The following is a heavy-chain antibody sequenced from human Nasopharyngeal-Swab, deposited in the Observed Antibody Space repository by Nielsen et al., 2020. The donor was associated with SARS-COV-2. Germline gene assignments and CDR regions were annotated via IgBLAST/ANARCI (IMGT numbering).Heavy chain of an antibody. CDR2: IYYSGST. D-gene: IGHD6-19*01. J-gene: IGHJ4*02. CDR3: ARQVRSGIAVAGPYYIDY. Sequence: SETLSLTCTVSGGSISSSSYYWGWIRQPPGKGLEWIGSIYYSGSTYYNPSLKSRVTISVDTSQNQFSLKLSSVTAADTAVYYCARQVRSGIAVAGPYYIDYWGQGTLVTVSS. CDR1: GGSISSSSYY. V-gene: IGHV4-39*01.